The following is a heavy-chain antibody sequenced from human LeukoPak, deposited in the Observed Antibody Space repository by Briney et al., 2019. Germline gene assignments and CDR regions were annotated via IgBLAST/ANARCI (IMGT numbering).Heavy chain of an antibody. J-gene: IGHJ4*02. CDR2: IYYSGST. V-gene: IGHV4-39*01. D-gene: IGHD3-3*01. Sequence: PSETLSLTCTVSGGSINSNNYFWGWIRQPPGKGLEWIGSIYYSGSTYYNPSLKRRVTISVDTSKNQFSLRLSSVTAADTAMYYCQSRFLEWLLDYWGQGTLVSVSS. CDR3: QSRFLEWLLDY. CDR1: GGSINSNNYF.